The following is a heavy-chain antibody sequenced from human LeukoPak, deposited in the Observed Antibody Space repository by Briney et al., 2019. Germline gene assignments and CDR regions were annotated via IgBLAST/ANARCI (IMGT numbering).Heavy chain of an antibody. Sequence: SPRLSCTASGFTFGDYAMSWVRQAPGKGLEWVGFIRSKAYGGTTEYAASVKGRFTISRDDSKSIAYLQMNSLKTEDTAVCYCTKPPYGDYDPFDCWGQGTLVTVSS. V-gene: IGHV3-49*04. D-gene: IGHD4-17*01. CDR3: TKPPYGDYDPFDC. J-gene: IGHJ4*02. CDR1: GFTFGDYA. CDR2: IRSKAYGGTT.